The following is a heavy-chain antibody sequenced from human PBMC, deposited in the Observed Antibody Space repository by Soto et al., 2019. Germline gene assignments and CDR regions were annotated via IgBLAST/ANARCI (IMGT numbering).Heavy chain of an antibody. CDR3: ARGRYFDWLSLNWFDP. V-gene: IGHV1-3*01. Sequence: ASVKVSCKASGYTFTSYAMHWVRQAPGQRLEWIGWINAGNGNTKYSQKFQGRVTITRDTSASTAYMELSSLRSEDTAVYYCARGRYFDWLSLNWFDPWGQGTLVTVSS. J-gene: IGHJ5*02. D-gene: IGHD3-9*01. CDR1: GYTFTSYA. CDR2: INAGNGNT.